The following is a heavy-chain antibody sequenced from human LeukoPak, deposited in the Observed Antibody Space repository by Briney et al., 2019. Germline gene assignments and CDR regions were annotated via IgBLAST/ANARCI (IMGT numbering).Heavy chain of an antibody. D-gene: IGHD3-10*01. CDR3: ARDVTMVRGARYRPYKWFDP. J-gene: IGHJ5*02. CDR2: IIPIFGTA. Sequence: SVKVSCKASGYTFTSYYMHWVRQAPGQGLEWMGGIIPIFGTANYAQKFQGRVTISADESTSTVYMELSSLRSEDTAVYYCARDVTMVRGARYRPYKWFDPWGQGTLVTVSS. CDR1: GYTFTSYY. V-gene: IGHV1-69*13.